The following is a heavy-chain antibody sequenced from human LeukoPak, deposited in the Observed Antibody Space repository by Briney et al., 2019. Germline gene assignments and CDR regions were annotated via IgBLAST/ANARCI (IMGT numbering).Heavy chain of an antibody. J-gene: IGHJ6*03. CDR1: GFTFSSYS. CDR3: ARDPPVNPFYYYYYYMDV. D-gene: IGHD4-11*01. CDR2: ISSSSSYI. V-gene: IGHV3-21*01. Sequence: PGGSLRLSCAASGFTFSSYSMNWVRQAPGKGLEWVSSISSSSSYIYYADSVKGRFTISRDNAKNSLYLQMNSLRAEDTAVYYCARDPPVNPFYYYYYYMDVWGKGTTVTVSS.